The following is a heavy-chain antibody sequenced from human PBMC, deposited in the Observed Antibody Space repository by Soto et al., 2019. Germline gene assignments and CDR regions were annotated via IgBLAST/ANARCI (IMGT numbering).Heavy chain of an antibody. Sequence: QVQLVQSGAEVKKPGSSVKVSCKASGGTVSSYAISWVRQAPGQALEWMGGIIPISGTANYAQKFQGRVTITADEFTSTAYMELSSLRSEDTAVYYCARSQGSSTSLEIYYYYYYGMDVWGQGTTVTVSS. CDR2: IIPISGTA. V-gene: IGHV1-69*01. CDR1: GGTVSSYA. J-gene: IGHJ6*02. D-gene: IGHD2-2*01. CDR3: ARSQGSSTSLEIYYYYYYGMDV.